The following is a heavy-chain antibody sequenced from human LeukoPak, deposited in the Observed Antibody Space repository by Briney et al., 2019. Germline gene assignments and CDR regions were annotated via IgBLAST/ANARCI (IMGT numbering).Heavy chain of an antibody. V-gene: IGHV4-4*07. CDR3: ARDRAHGSGSYRFWFDP. D-gene: IGHD3-10*01. CDR2: VYTSGGT. CDR1: GDSINNYY. Sequence: SETLSLTCTVSGDSINNYYWSWIRQPAGKRLEWIGRVYTSGGTNYNPSLKSRVTMSVDTSKNQFSLKLRSVTAADTAVYYCARDRAHGSGSYRFWFDPWGQGTLVIVSS. J-gene: IGHJ5*02.